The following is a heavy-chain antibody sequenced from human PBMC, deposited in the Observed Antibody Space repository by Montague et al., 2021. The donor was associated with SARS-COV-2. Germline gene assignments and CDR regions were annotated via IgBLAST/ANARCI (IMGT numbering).Heavy chain of an antibody. CDR1: GDSMSNYY. V-gene: IGHV4-59*01. Sequence: SETLSLTCTVSGDSMSNYYWSWIRQPPGKGLEWIGYINYSGSTHYNPSXXSRVTLSKDTSKNQFSLRLTSVTAADTAMYFCARAPIYRSSWYAYFDYWGQGTLVTVSS. J-gene: IGHJ4*02. CDR2: INYSGST. D-gene: IGHD6-13*01. CDR3: ARAPIYRSSWYAYFDY.